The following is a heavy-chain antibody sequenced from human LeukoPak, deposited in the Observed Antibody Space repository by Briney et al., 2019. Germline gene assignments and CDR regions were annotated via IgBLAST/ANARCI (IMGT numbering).Heavy chain of an antibody. D-gene: IGHD6-13*01. Sequence: GESLKISCKGSGYSFTSYWIGWARQMPGKGLEWMGIIYPGDSDTRYSPSFQGQVTISADKSISTAYLQWSSLKASDTAMYYCARHVPSGQQLVRVIDYWGQGTLVTVSS. CDR3: ARHVPSGQQLVRVIDY. CDR2: IYPGDSDT. J-gene: IGHJ4*02. V-gene: IGHV5-51*01. CDR1: GYSFTSYW.